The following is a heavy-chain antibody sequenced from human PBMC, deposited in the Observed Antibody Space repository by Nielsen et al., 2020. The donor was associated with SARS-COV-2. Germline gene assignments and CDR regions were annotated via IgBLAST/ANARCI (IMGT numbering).Heavy chain of an antibody. Sequence: SETLSLTCAVYGGSFSGYYWSWIRQPPGKGLEWIGEINHSGSTNYNPSLKSRVTISVDTSKNQFSLKLSSVTAADTAVYYCARGGRDGYKGPPHYRGQGTLVTVSS. V-gene: IGHV4-34*01. CDR3: ARGGRDGYKGPPHY. J-gene: IGHJ4*02. CDR2: INHSGST. CDR1: GGSFSGYY. D-gene: IGHD5-24*01.